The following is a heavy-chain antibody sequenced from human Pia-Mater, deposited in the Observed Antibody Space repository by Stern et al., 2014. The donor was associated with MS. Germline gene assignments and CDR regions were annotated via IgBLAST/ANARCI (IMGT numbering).Heavy chain of an antibody. V-gene: IGHV5-51*01. CDR2: LYPGDSET. CDR3: ARQTTAWASDV. D-gene: IGHD1-14*01. CDR1: GYKFSIYW. Sequence: MQLVESGAELIRPGASVKISCKGSGYKFSIYWIAWVRQMPGQGLEWMGILYPGDSETNDSPSFQGQVTMSADKSTSAAYLQWSSLNAADTAMYFCARQTTAWASDVWGQGTLVTVSS. J-gene: IGHJ4*02.